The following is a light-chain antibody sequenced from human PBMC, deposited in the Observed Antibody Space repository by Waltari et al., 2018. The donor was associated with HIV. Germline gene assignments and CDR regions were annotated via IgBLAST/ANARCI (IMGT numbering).Light chain of an antibody. CDR3: CSEAGSYTWV. CDR2: DVP. J-gene: IGLJ3*02. CDR1: SRDVGAYNY. Sequence: QSALPPPPSALWSPGQSVITSCTGASRDVGAYNYLSWYRQYPGQAPRLIVHDVPRRPPGVPDRFSGAKSGNATALTISGRPAEDEADDYCCSEAGSYTWVFGEGTRLTVL. V-gene: IGLV2-11*01.